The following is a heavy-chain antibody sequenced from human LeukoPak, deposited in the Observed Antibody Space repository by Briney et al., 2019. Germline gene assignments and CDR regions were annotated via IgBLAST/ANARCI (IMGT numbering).Heavy chain of an antibody. D-gene: IGHD6-13*01. Sequence: GASVKVSCKASGYTFTSYGISWVRQAPGQGFEWMGWISAYNGNTNYAQKLQGRVTMTTDTSTSTAYMELRSLRSDDTAVYYCARPGIAAAEDAFDIWGQGTMVTVSS. CDR2: ISAYNGNT. CDR1: GYTFTSYG. J-gene: IGHJ3*02. V-gene: IGHV1-18*01. CDR3: ARPGIAAAEDAFDI.